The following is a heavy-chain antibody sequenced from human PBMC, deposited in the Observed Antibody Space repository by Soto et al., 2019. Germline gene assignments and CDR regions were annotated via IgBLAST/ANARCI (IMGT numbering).Heavy chain of an antibody. D-gene: IGHD3-9*01. CDR2: ISSRSNYI. J-gene: IGHJ4*02. V-gene: IGHV3-21*01. CDR3: ALAGYDNFDY. Sequence: EVQLVESGGGLVKPGGSLRLSCAASGFTFSSYSMNWVRQAPGKGLEWVSSISSRSNYIFYADSVKGRFTISRDNALNSLYLHMNSLRGEDTAVYYCALAGYDNFDYWGQGTLVTVSP. CDR1: GFTFSSYS.